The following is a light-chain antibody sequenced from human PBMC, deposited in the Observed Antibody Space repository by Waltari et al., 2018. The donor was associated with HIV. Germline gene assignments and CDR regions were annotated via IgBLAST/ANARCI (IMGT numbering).Light chain of an antibody. CDR1: ELASQY. Sequence: SYELTQAPSVSVSPGQTARIACRGDELASQYVHWYQMKAGQAPVLLVYQDNERALGITEQMSGFKSGTTGTLTITSVQSEDEADYYCQSAGSTVTSVVFGGGTKLTVL. V-gene: IGLV3-25*03. CDR2: QDN. J-gene: IGLJ2*01. CDR3: QSAGSTVTSVV.